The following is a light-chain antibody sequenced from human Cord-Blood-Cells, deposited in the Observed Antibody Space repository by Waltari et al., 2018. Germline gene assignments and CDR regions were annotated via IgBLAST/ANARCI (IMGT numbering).Light chain of an antibody. Sequence: HSTLTHPASVSGSPGPSIPISCTGTSSDAGGYNYVSWYHQHPDKAPNLMLYEVSNRPSVVSNRFSGSKSGNTASLTISGLQAEDEADYYCSSYTSSSTLVFGTGTKVTVL. CDR1: SSDAGGYNY. J-gene: IGLJ1*01. CDR2: EVS. V-gene: IGLV2-14*01. CDR3: SSYTSSSTLV.